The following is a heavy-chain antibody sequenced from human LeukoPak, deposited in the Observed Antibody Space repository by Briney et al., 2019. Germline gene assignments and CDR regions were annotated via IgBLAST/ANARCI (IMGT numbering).Heavy chain of an antibody. V-gene: IGHV1-2*02. J-gene: IGHJ6*02. CDR3: ARWGAVGDHYYYGMDV. CDR2: INPNSGGT. CDR1: GYTFTGYY. D-gene: IGHD4-17*01. Sequence: GASVKVSCKASGYTFTGYYMHWVRQAPGQGLEWMGWINPNSGGTNYAQKFQGRVTMTRDTSISTAYMELSRLRSDDTAVYYCARWGAVGDHYYYGMDVWGQGTTVTVSS.